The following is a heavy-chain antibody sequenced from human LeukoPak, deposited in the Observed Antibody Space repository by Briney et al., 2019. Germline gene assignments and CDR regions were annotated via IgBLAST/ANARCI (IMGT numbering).Heavy chain of an antibody. J-gene: IGHJ6*03. Sequence: SETLSLTCAISGDSISGSYWSWIRQPAGKGLEWIGRIYSTGRTNYNPSLKSRVTMSVDTSKNQFSLKLISVTAADTAVYYCARSDCSSTSCHLGYYMDVWGKGTTVTVSS. CDR1: GDSISGSY. CDR2: IYSTGRT. CDR3: ARSDCSSTSCHLGYYMDV. D-gene: IGHD2-2*01. V-gene: IGHV4-4*07.